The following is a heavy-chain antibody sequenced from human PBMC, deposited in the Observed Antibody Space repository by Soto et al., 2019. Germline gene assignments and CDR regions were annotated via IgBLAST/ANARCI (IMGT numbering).Heavy chain of an antibody. J-gene: IGHJ4*02. Sequence: GGSLRLSCAASGFTFSSYAMSWVRQAPGKGLEWVSAISGSGGSTYYADSVKGRFTISRDNSKNTLYLQMNSLRAEDTAVYYCAKDLRRWLQFSTFDYWGQGTLVTVSS. D-gene: IGHD5-12*01. V-gene: IGHV3-23*01. CDR2: ISGSGGST. CDR1: GFTFSSYA. CDR3: AKDLRRWLQFSTFDY.